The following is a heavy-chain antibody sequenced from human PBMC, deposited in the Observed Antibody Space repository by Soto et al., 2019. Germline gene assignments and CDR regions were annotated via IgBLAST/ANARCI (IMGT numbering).Heavy chain of an antibody. J-gene: IGHJ4*02. Sequence: QVQLVESGGGVVQPGRSLRLTCAASGFIFSGSGMHWVRQAPGKGLEWVALVSNDGIRKYYGDSVKGRFTIYRDNAENTLYLQMNSLRAEDTAVYYCARWVGGSMYDNRGKYDSGGEATLVTVSS. V-gene: IGHV3-30*03. CDR3: ARWVGGSMYDNRGKYDS. CDR1: GFIFSGSG. CDR2: VSNDGIRK. D-gene: IGHD3-22*01.